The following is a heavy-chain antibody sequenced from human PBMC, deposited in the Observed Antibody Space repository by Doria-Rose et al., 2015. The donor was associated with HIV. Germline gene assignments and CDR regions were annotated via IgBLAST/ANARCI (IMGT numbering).Heavy chain of an antibody. V-gene: IGHV2-26*01. CDR2: IFSDDER. D-gene: IGHD6-13*01. Sequence: SGPVLVKPTETLTLTCTVSGVSLSSPGMGVSWIRQPPGKALEWLANIFSDDERSYKTSLKSRLTIPRGNSKSQVVLTMTDMDPVDTATYYCARIKSSRWYHKYYFDFWGQGTLVIVSA. CDR3: ARIKSSRWYHKYYFDF. CDR1: GVSLSSPGMG. J-gene: IGHJ4*02.